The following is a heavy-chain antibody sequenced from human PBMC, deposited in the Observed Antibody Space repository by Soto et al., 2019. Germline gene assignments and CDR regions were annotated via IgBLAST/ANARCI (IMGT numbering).Heavy chain of an antibody. CDR2: INLRGST. Sequence: SETLSLTCAVYGGSFSGYYWSWIRQPPGKGLEWIGEINLRGSTNYNPSLKSRVTISVDTSKNQFSLKLSSVTAPDTAVYYCASGNPSSGSYCFDPWGQGTLVILSS. V-gene: IGHV4-34*01. D-gene: IGHD5-18*01. J-gene: IGHJ5*02. CDR1: GGSFSGYY. CDR3: ASGNPSSGSYCFDP.